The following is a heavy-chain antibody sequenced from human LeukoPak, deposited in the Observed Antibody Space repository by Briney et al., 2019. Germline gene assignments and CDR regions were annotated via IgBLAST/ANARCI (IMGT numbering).Heavy chain of an antibody. CDR1: GYTFTSYG. V-gene: IGHV1-18*01. CDR2: ISAYNGNT. CDR3: ARDRRITMVRGVLYYMDV. D-gene: IGHD3-10*01. J-gene: IGHJ6*03. Sequence: GASVKVSCKASGYTFTSYGISWVRQAPGQGLEWMGWISAYNGNTNYAQKLQGRVTMTTDTSTSTAYVELRSLRSDDTAVYYCARDRRITMVRGVLYYMDVWGKGTTVTISS.